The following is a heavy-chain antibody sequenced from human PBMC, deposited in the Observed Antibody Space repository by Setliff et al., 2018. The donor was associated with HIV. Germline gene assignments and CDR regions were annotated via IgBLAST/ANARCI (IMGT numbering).Heavy chain of an antibody. Sequence: SETLSLTCAVYGGSFSDHYWTWIRQSPGKGLEWIGEINHRGSTNYNPSLKSRVTVSVDTSKNQFSLKLGSVTAADTAVYYCARESPSSSWFYFDFWGQGTLVTVSS. V-gene: IGHV4-34*01. CDR2: INHRGST. CDR1: GGSFSDHY. CDR3: ARESPSSSWFYFDF. D-gene: IGHD6-13*01. J-gene: IGHJ4*02.